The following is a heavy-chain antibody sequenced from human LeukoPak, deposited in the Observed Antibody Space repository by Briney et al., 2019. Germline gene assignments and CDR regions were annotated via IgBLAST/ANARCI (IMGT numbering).Heavy chain of an antibody. D-gene: IGHD3-16*01. CDR3: ARDWVMITFGGVNPWFDP. CDR1: GGTFSSYA. CDR2: IIPILGIA. V-gene: IGHV1-69*04. Sequence: SVKVSCKASGGTFSSYAISWVRQAPGQGLEWMGRIIPILGIANYAQKFQGRVTITADKSTSTAYMELSSLRSEDTAVYYGARDWVMITFGGVNPWFDPWGQGTLVTVSS. J-gene: IGHJ5*02.